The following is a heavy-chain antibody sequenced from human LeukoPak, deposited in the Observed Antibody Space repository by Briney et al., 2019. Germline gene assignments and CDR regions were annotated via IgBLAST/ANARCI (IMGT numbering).Heavy chain of an antibody. CDR1: GYSINSGYY. V-gene: IGHV4-38-2*02. Sequence: TSSETLSLTCTVSGYSINSGYYWGWVRQPPGKALEWIGNIFYSGSTYYSPSLKSRVTISLDTSRNQFSLKLNSVTAADTAVYYCAKSNGYGLIDIWGQGTMVTVSS. CDR2: IFYSGST. CDR3: AKSNGYGLIDI. D-gene: IGHD3-22*01. J-gene: IGHJ3*02.